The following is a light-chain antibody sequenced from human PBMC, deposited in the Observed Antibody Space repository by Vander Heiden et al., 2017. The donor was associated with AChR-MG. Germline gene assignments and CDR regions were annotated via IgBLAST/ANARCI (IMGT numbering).Light chain of an antibody. J-gene: IGKJ4*01. Sequence: ELVLTQSPGTLSLSPGDRATLSCTPSQSVSSSYLAWYQQKPGQTPRLLIYGASSRATGIPDRFSGGGSGTDFTLTISRREPEEFAVYYCQQYGSSPLTFGGGTKVEIK. CDR3: QQYGSSPLT. CDR2: GAS. CDR1: QSVSSSY. V-gene: IGKV3-20*01.